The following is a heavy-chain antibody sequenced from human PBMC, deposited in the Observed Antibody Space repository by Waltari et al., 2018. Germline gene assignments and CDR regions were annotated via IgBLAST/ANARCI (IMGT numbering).Heavy chain of an antibody. CDR3: ARDIGFCSGNNCFSVL. J-gene: IGHJ4*02. Sequence: EGQLVESGGTLVQPGGSLRLSCAASGFTFSSYEMNWVRQAPGKGLEWISYISVGGKTIDYADSVKGRFTISRDNAENSLFLQMDSLRVDDTAIYYCARDIGFCSGNNCFSVLWGQGTLVTVSS. CDR2: ISVGGKTI. D-gene: IGHD2-15*01. V-gene: IGHV3-48*03. CDR1: GFTFSSYE.